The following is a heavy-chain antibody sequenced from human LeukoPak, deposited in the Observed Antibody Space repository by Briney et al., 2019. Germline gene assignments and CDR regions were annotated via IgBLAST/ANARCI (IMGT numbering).Heavy chain of an antibody. Sequence: KASQTLSLTCAVSGGSISSGGYSWSWIRQPPGKGLEWIGYIYHSGSTYYNPSLKSRVTISVDRSKNQFSLKLSSVIAADTAVYYCARANPNYYDILTGYSAECYFDYWGQGTLVTVSS. J-gene: IGHJ4*02. D-gene: IGHD3-9*01. CDR1: GGSISSGGYS. CDR2: IYHSGST. V-gene: IGHV4-30-2*01. CDR3: ARANPNYYDILTGYSAECYFDY.